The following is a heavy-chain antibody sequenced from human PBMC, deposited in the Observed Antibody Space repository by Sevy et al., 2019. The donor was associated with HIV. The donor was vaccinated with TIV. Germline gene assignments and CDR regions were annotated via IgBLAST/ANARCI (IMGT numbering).Heavy chain of an antibody. CDR2: ISSSGSTI. Sequence: GGYLRLSCAASGFTFSSYEMNWVRQAPGKGLEWVSYISSSGSTIYYADSVKGRFTISRDNAKKSLYLQMNNLRAEDTAVYYCARDIKVVYDFWSGYSINGYGMDVWGQGTTVTVSS. D-gene: IGHD3-3*01. CDR1: GFTFSSYE. J-gene: IGHJ6*02. CDR3: ARDIKVVYDFWSGYSINGYGMDV. V-gene: IGHV3-48*03.